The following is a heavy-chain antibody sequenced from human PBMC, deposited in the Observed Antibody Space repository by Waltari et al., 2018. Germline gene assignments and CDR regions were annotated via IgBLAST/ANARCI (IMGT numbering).Heavy chain of an antibody. CDR1: GLAFSRYD. CDR3: ARYTGYGMDV. D-gene: IGHD5-18*01. Sequence: ELQLVESGGGLVQPGGSMSLSCAASGLAFSRYDMYWVRQAAGKGLECVSGIYTTGDTYYPGSVKGRFTISRENAKNSLDLQMNNQRPGDTGVYYCARYTGYGMDVWGQGTTVTVSS. V-gene: IGHV3-13*01. J-gene: IGHJ6*02. CDR2: IYTTGDT.